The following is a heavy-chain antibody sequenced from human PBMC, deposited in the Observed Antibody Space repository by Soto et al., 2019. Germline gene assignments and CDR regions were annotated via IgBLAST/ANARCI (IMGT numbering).Heavy chain of an antibody. V-gene: IGHV3-33*01. D-gene: IGHD3-10*01. Sequence: QVQLVESGGGVVQPGRSLRLSCAASGFTFSSYGMHWVRQAPGKGLEWVAVIWYDGSNKYYADSVKGRFTISRDNSKNSLYLHMNSLRAEDTAVYYCARGVWFGELNWFDPWGQGTLVTVSS. J-gene: IGHJ5*02. CDR3: ARGVWFGELNWFDP. CDR1: GFTFSSYG. CDR2: IWYDGSNK.